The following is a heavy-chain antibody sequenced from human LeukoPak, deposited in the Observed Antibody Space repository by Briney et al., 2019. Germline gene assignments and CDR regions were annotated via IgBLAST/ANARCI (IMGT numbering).Heavy chain of an antibody. CDR3: AKESGKFDY. CDR2: ISADGGST. Sequence: PGGSLRLSCVASGLNFDDSAMHWVRQAPGKGLEWFSLISADGGSTFSADSVKGRFSISRDNSKNSLYLQMNSLRSEDTAMYYCAKESGKFDYWGQGTLVAVSS. CDR1: GLNFDDSA. V-gene: IGHV3-43*02. J-gene: IGHJ4*02.